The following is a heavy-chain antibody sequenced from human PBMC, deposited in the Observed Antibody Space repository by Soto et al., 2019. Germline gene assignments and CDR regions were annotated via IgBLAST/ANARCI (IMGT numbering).Heavy chain of an antibody. D-gene: IGHD6-19*01. CDR1: GFTFSSYD. CDR3: ASLAAVAGNNAFDI. V-gene: IGHV3-13*01. J-gene: IGHJ3*02. CDR2: IGTAGDT. Sequence: GGSLRLSCAASGFTFSSYDMHWVRQATGKGLEWVSAIGTAGDTYYPGSVKGRFTISRENAKNSLYLQMNSLRAGDTAVYYCASLAAVAGNNAFDIWGQGTMVTVSS.